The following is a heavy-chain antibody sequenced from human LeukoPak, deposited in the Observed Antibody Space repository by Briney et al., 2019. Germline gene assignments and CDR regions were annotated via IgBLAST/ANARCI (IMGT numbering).Heavy chain of an antibody. CDR2: ISSSGSTI. J-gene: IGHJ6*04. D-gene: IGHD3-10*02. CDR3: AELGITMIGCV. V-gene: IGHV3-48*03. CDR1: GFTFSSYE. Sequence: GGSLRLSCAASGFTFSSYEMNWVRQAPGKGLEWVSYISSSGSTIYYADSVKGRFTISRDNAKNSLYLQMSSLRAEDTAVYYCAELGITMIGCVWGKGTTVTISS.